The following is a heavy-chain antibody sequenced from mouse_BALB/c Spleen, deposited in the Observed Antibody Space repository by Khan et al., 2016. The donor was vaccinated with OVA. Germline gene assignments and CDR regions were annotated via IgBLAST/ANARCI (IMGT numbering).Heavy chain of an antibody. Sequence: EVQLQESGPGLVKPSQSLSLTCSVTGYSITSGYYWSWIRQFPGNRLEWMGYISYDGSNNYNPSLKNRISITRDTSKKQFFLKLNSVATEDTATYYCASKSYGKGADGGQGTLVTVSA. CDR1: GYSITSGYY. D-gene: IGHD2-1*01. CDR2: ISYDGSN. V-gene: IGHV3-6*02. J-gene: IGHJ3*01. CDR3: ASKSYGKGAD.